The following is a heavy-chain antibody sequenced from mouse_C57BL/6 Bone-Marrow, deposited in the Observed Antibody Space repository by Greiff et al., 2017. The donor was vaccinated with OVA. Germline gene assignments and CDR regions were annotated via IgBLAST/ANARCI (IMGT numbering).Heavy chain of an antibody. Sequence: QVQLQQPGAELVKPGASVKMSCKASGYTFPSYWITWVKQRPGQGLEWIGDIYPGSGSTNYNEKFKSKATLTVDTSSSTAYMQLSSLTSEDSAVYYCARDYDYDGVFDYWGQGTTLTVSS. D-gene: IGHD2-4*01. J-gene: IGHJ2*01. CDR1: GYTFPSYW. V-gene: IGHV1-55*01. CDR2: IYPGSGST. CDR3: ARDYDYDGVFDY.